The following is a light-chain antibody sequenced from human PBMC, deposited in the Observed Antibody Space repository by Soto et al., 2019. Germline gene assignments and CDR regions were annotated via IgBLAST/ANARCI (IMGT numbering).Light chain of an antibody. J-gene: IGKJ2*01. CDR1: QSITMW. CDR2: KAS. V-gene: IGKV1-5*03. Sequence: DIQMTQSPSTLSASVGDRVTITCRASQSITMWLAWYQQKPGKAPKLLIYKASTLESGVPSRFSGSGSGTXXXXXXXXXXXXDFXTXXCXQYNSYSYTFGQGTKLEIK. CDR3: XQYNSYSYT.